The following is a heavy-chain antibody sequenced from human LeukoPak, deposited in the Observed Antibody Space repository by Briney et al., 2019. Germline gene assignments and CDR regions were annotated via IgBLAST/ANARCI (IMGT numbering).Heavy chain of an antibody. V-gene: IGHV3-74*01. Sequence: GGSLRLSCAASGFTFTNYWMHWVRQAPGMGLVWVSRLPSDELDIIYADSVKGRFTVSRDNAKNTVYLQMNSLRTEDTAVYYCARDQTAVTGVWGTIDYWGQGTLVTVPS. D-gene: IGHD2-8*02. CDR1: GFTFTNYW. CDR2: LPSDELDI. CDR3: ARDQTAVTGVWGTIDY. J-gene: IGHJ4*02.